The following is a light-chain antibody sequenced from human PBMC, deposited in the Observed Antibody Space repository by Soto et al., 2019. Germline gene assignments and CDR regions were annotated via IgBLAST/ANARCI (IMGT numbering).Light chain of an antibody. CDR3: QQYDDWRRLT. V-gene: IGKV3D-15*01. CDR1: QSVNIY. J-gene: IGKJ4*01. CDR2: GAS. Sequence: EIVMTQSPATLSVSPGERATLSCGASQSVNIYLAWYQQKPGQAPRLLIFGASSRATGIPARFSGSGSGTEFNLTISSLQSEDVAVDFGQQYDDWRRLTFGGGTKVEIK.